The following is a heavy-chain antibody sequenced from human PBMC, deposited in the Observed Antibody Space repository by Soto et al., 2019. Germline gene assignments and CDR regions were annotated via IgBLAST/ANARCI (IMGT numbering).Heavy chain of an antibody. CDR1: GGTFSSYA. D-gene: IGHD3-10*01. Sequence: QVQLVQSGAEVKKPGSSVKVSCKASGGTFSSYAINWVRQAPGQGLEWMGGIIRIFGTPDYAQRFQGRVTITADESTRTAYMALSSLRSEDTGVYYCARNGSNEYYYYGIEVWGQGTTVTVSS. CDR3: ARNGSNEYYYYGIEV. V-gene: IGHV1-69*12. CDR2: IIRIFGTP. J-gene: IGHJ6*02.